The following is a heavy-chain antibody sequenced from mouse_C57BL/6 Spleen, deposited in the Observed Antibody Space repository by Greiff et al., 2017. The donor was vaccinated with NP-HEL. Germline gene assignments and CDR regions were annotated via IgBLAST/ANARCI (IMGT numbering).Heavy chain of an antibody. CDR2: INPSNGGT. J-gene: IGHJ3*01. CDR1: GYTFTSYW. CDR3: ARPLNYYYDYEPAWFAY. D-gene: IGHD2-4*01. Sequence: VQLQQPGTELVKPGASVKLSCKASGYTFTSYWMHWVKQRPGQGLEWIGNINPSNGGTNYNEKFKGKATLTVDKSSSTAYMQLSSLTSEDSAVYYCARPLNYYYDYEPAWFAYWGQGTLVTVSA. V-gene: IGHV1-53*01.